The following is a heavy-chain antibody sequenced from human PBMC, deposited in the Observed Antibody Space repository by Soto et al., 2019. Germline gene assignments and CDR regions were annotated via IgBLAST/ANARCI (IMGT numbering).Heavy chain of an antibody. Sequence: EVRLVESGGGLVKPGGSLRLSCAASGFTFSDDCMNWVRQVPGKGLECVGHVKTKTDGETTDYAAFVKGRFSISRDDATNTLYLQMTSLETDDTAMDYCTTLGPSWGQGPLVTVSS. CDR3: TTLGPS. CDR2: VKTKTDGETT. V-gene: IGHV3-15*07. J-gene: IGHJ5*02. CDR1: GFTFSDDC.